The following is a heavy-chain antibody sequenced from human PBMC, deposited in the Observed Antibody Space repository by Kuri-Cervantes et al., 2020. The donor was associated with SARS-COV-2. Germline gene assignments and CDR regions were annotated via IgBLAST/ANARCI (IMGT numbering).Heavy chain of an antibody. V-gene: IGHV3-30*18. CDR2: ISYDGSNK. CDR1: GFTFSSYG. CDR3: AKTYYDSSVLH. J-gene: IGHJ4*02. Sequence: GGSLRLSCAASGFTFSSYGMHWVRQAPGKGLEWVAVISYDGSNKYYADSVKGRFTISRDNSKNTLYLQMNSLRAEDTAVYYCAKTYYDSSVLHWGQGTLVTVSS. D-gene: IGHD3-22*01.